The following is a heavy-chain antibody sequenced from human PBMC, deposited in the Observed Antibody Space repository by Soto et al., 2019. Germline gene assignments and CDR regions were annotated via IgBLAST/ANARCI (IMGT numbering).Heavy chain of an antibody. CDR1: GGTFSSYT. CDR2: IIPILGIA. CDR3: ATRYCSGGSCYSSRSVDWFDP. D-gene: IGHD2-15*01. V-gene: IGHV1-69*02. J-gene: IGHJ5*02. Sequence: ASVKVSCKASGGTFSSYTISWVRQAPGQGLEWMGRIIPILGIANYAQKFQGRVTITADKSTSTAYMELSSLRSEDTAVYYCATRYCSGGSCYSSRSVDWFDPWGQGTLVTVS.